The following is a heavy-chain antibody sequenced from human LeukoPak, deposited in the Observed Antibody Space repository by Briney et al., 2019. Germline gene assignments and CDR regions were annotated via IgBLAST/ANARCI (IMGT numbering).Heavy chain of an antibody. J-gene: IGHJ4*02. CDR3: ARGSGYSYGYFRSVGGIDY. CDR1: GGTFSSYA. D-gene: IGHD5-18*01. CDR2: IIPILGIA. V-gene: IGHV1-69*04. Sequence: ASVKVSCEASGGTFSSYAISWVRQAPGQGLEWMGRIIPILGIANYAQKFQGRVTITADKSTSTAYMELSSLRSEDTAVYYCARGSGYSYGYFRSVGGIDYWGQGTLVTVSS.